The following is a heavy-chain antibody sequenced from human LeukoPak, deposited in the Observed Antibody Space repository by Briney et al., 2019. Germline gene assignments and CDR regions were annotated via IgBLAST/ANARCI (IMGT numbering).Heavy chain of an antibody. Sequence: GGSLRLSCAASGFTFSSYWMSWVRQAPGKGLEWVANIKQDGSEKYYVDSVKGRFTISRDNAKNSLYLQMNSLRAEDTAVYYCARDRLGMIVGVNLHYYYGMDVWGQGTTVTVSS. CDR2: IKQDGSEK. CDR3: ARDRLGMIVGVNLHYYYGMDV. V-gene: IGHV3-7*01. CDR1: GFTFSSYW. D-gene: IGHD3-22*01. J-gene: IGHJ6*02.